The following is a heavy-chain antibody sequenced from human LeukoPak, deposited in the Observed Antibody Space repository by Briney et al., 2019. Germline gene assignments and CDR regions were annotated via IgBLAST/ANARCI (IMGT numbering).Heavy chain of an antibody. Sequence: GESLRLACAASGLTFNHAWMSWVRQAPGKGREWVGRIRSRSAGGTTDYGAPVKGRFTISRDDSKNTLYLQMNSLKTEDTAVYYCSTGGGTHDYWGQGTLVTVSS. CDR1: GLTFNHAW. J-gene: IGHJ4*02. D-gene: IGHD2-15*01. CDR2: IRSRSAGGTT. V-gene: IGHV3-15*01. CDR3: STGGGTHDY.